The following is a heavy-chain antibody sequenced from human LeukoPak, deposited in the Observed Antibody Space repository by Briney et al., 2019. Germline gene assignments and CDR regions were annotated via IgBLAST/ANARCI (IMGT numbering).Heavy chain of an antibody. D-gene: IGHD1-26*01. CDR1: GFTFSSYG. V-gene: IGHV3-33*01. CDR3: ARGTVWELPTLDAFDI. J-gene: IGHJ3*02. CDR2: IWYDGSNK. Sequence: GRSLRLSCAASGFTFSSYGMHWVRQAPGKGLEWVAVIWYDGSNKYYADSVKGRFTISRDNSKNTLYLQMNSLRAEDTAVYYCARGTVWELPTLDAFDIWGQGTMVTVSS.